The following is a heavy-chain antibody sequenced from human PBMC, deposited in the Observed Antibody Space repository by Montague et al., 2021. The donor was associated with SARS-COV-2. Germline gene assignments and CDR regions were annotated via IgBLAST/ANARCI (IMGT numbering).Heavy chain of an antibody. V-gene: IGHV4-59*11. CDR2: VYYNGDT. D-gene: IGHD6-13*01. CDR1: GGSTASHY. J-gene: IGHJ3*01. Sequence: SETLSLTCIVSGGSTASHYWNWIRQSPGKRPEWIGYVYYNGDTKYNPSLQSRVTISIDTSENQFSLRLNSVTAADTAVYFCARGWAFGPWGQGRLVTVSS. CDR3: ARGWAFGP.